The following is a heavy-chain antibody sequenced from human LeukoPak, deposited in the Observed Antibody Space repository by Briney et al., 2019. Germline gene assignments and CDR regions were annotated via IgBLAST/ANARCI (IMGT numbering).Heavy chain of an antibody. CDR2: IGGSGTKT. J-gene: IGHJ4*02. D-gene: IGHD2-15*01. Sequence: PGGSLRLSCAASGFTFTKYAMSWVRQAAGRGLEWVSAIGGSGTKTFYADSVKGRFTISRDNSKNTLYLQMNNLRAEDTAVYYCAPRVVGSAPFDYWGQGTLVTVSS. V-gene: IGHV3-23*01. CDR1: GFTFTKYA. CDR3: APRVVGSAPFDY.